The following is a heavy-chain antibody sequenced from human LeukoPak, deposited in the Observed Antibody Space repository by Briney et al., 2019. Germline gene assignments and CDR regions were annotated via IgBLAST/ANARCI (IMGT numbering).Heavy chain of an antibody. CDR1: GFTFSSYS. V-gene: IGHV3-53*01. D-gene: IGHD6-19*01. CDR2: IYSGGST. Sequence: GGSLRLSCAASGFTFSSYSMNWVRQAPGKGLEWVSVIYSGGSTYYADSVQGRFTISRDNSKNTLYLQMNSLRAEDTAVYYCASNPVAGTHAFDIWGQGTMVTVSS. J-gene: IGHJ3*02. CDR3: ASNPVAGTHAFDI.